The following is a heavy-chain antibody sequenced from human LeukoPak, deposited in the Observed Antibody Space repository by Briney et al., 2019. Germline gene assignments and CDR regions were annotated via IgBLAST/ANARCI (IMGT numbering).Heavy chain of an antibody. Sequence: GGSLRLSCAASGFTFSSYAMHWVRQAPGKGLEWVAVISYDGSNKYYADSVKGRFTISRDNSKNALYLQMNSLRAEDTAVYYCARDRSGSGYYYYYGMDVWGQGTTVTVSS. CDR2: ISYDGSNK. V-gene: IGHV3-30-3*01. CDR1: GFTFSSYA. J-gene: IGHJ6*02. D-gene: IGHD3-22*01. CDR3: ARDRSGSGYYYYYGMDV.